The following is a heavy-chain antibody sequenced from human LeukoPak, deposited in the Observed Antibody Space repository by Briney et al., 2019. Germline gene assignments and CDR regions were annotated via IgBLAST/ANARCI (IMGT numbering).Heavy chain of an antibody. CDR3: ARENYDFWSGYYTGLDY. V-gene: IGHV3-21*01. CDR1: GFTFSSYS. J-gene: IGHJ4*02. D-gene: IGHD3-3*01. CDR2: ISSSSSYI. Sequence: SGGSLRLSCAASGFTFSSYSMNWVRQAPGKGLEWVSSISSSSSYIYYADSVKGRFTISRDNAKNSLYLQMNSLRAEDTAVYYCARENYDFWSGYYTGLDYWGQGTLVTVSS.